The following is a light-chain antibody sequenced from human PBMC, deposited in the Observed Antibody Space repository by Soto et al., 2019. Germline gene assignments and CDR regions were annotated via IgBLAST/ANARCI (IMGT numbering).Light chain of an antibody. Sequence: EIVLTQSPDTLSLSPGERATLSCRASQSVRSSYLAWYQQKPGQAPRLLIYGASRRATGIPDRFSGSRSGTDFTLTISRLEPEDFVVYYCQQYGSSLVTFGGGTKVEIK. V-gene: IGKV3-20*01. CDR2: GAS. J-gene: IGKJ4*01. CDR1: QSVRSSY. CDR3: QQYGSSLVT.